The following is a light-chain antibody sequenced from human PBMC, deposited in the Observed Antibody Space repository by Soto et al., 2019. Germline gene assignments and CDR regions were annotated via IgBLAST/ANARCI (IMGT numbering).Light chain of an antibody. J-gene: IGLJ1*01. Sequence: QSVLTQPPSASGSPGQSVTISCTGTSSDVGGYNYVSWYQQHPGKAPKLMIYEVSKRPSGVPDRFSGSKSGNTASLTVSGLQAEDEADYYCSSYAGSNNLYVFGTGNKLTVL. CDR2: EVS. CDR1: SSDVGGYNY. V-gene: IGLV2-8*01. CDR3: SSYAGSNNLYV.